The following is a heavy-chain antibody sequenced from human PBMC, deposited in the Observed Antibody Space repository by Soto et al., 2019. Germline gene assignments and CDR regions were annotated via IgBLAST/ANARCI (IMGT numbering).Heavy chain of an antibody. D-gene: IGHD3-3*01. CDR1: GGSFSGYY. Sequence: SETVSLTCAVSGGSFSGYYWSWIRQPPGKGLEWIGEINHSGSTNYNPSLKSRVTISVDTSKNQFSLKLSSVTAADTAVYYCARAGSFGSGYERYNWFDSWGQGTLVTVYS. J-gene: IGHJ5*01. CDR3: ARAGSFGSGYERYNWFDS. CDR2: INHSGST. V-gene: IGHV4-34*01.